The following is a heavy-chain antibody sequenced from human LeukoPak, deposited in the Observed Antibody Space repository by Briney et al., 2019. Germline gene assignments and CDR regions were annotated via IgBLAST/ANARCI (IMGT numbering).Heavy chain of an antibody. J-gene: IGHJ4*02. CDR2: ISGSGGST. D-gene: IGHD2-15*01. V-gene: IGHV3-23*01. Sequence: TGGSLRLSCAASGFTFSNYGMNWVRQAPGKGLEWVSAISGSGGSTYYADSVRGRFTISRDNSRNTMYLQMNSLRAEDAAVYYCAKAPVTSCRGAFCYPFDSWGQGTVVTVSS. CDR3: AKAPVTSCRGAFCYPFDS. CDR1: GFTFSNYG.